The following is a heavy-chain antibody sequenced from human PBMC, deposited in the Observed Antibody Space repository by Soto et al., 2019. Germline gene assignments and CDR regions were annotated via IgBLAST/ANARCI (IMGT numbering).Heavy chain of an antibody. Sequence: QVQLVQSGAEVKKPGASVKVSCKASGYTFTSYGISWVRQAPGQGLEWMGWISAYNGNTNYAQKLRGRGAMTADTSTSTAYMELRSLRSDDTAVYYCARDGDCSSTSCYTSACDYWGQGTLVTVSS. J-gene: IGHJ4*02. CDR1: GYTFTSYG. CDR3: ARDGDCSSTSCYTSACDY. D-gene: IGHD2-2*02. V-gene: IGHV1-18*01. CDR2: ISAYNGNT.